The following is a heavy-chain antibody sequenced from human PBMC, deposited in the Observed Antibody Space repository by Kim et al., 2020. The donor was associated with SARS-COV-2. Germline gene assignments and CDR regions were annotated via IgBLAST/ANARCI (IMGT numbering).Heavy chain of an antibody. CDR2: INRNGGLV. CDR1: GFTFSGYW. CDR3: ARDHMVPEKGGTHGHDY. Sequence: GGSLRLSCAASGFTFSGYWMSWVRQAPGKGLEWVANINRNGGLVFYVGSVKGRFTISRNNAKNSLSLQMDSLTADDTAFYYCARDHMVPEKGGTHGHDYWGQGTLVTVSS. V-gene: IGHV3-7*01. D-gene: IGHD2-21*01. J-gene: IGHJ4*02.